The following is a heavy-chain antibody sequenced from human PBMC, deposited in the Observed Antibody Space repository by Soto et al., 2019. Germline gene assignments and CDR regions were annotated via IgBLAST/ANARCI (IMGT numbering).Heavy chain of an antibody. V-gene: IGHV1-69*04. J-gene: IGHJ6*02. CDR1: GGTFSSYT. CDR2: IIPILGIA. CDR3: ARDPGYSYGYYYYGMDV. Sequence: SVKVSCKASGGTFSSYTISWVRQAPGQGLEWMGRIIPILGIANYAQKFQGRVTITADKSTSTAYMELSSLRSEDTAVYYCARDPGYSYGYYYYGMDVWGQGTTVTVSS. D-gene: IGHD5-18*01.